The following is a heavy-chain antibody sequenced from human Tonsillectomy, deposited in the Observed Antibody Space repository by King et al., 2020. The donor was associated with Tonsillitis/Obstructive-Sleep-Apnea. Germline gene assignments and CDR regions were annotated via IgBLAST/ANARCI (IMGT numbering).Heavy chain of an antibody. V-gene: IGHV3-49*04. CDR2: IRSKAYGGTT. D-gene: IGHD6-6*01. Sequence: VQLVESGGGLVKPGRSLRLSCTASGFTFGDYAMSWVRQAPGKGLEWVGFIRSKAYGGTTEYAASVKGRFTISRDDSKSIAYLQMNSLKTEDTAVYYCTSDWAARYFDYWGQGTLVTVSS. CDR3: TSDWAARYFDY. J-gene: IGHJ4*02. CDR1: GFTFGDYA.